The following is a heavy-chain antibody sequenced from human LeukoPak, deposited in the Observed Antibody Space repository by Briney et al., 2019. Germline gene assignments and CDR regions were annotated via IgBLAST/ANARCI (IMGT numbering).Heavy chain of an antibody. V-gene: IGHV1-24*01. CDR2: FDPEDGET. CDR1: GYTLTELS. CDR3: ARSSVTVAGEGGEGDAFDI. J-gene: IGHJ3*02. D-gene: IGHD6-19*01. Sequence: ASVKVSCKVSGYTLTELSMHWVRQAPGKGLEWMGGFDPEDGETIYAQKFQGRVTMTEDTSTDTAYMELSSLRPEDTAVYYCARSSVTVAGEGGEGDAFDIWGQGTMVTVSS.